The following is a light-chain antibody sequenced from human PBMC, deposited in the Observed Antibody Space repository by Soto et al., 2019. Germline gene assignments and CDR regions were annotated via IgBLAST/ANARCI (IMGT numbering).Light chain of an antibody. CDR1: QSVSSN. V-gene: IGKV3-15*01. CDR3: QQYNNWPRT. Sequence: EVLMTQSPATLSVSPGERATLSCRASQSVSSNLAWYQQKPGQAPRLLIYGASTRATGIPARFSGSGSGTEFTLTISSLQSEDFAAYYCQQYNNWPRTFGQGTKVDIK. J-gene: IGKJ1*01. CDR2: GAS.